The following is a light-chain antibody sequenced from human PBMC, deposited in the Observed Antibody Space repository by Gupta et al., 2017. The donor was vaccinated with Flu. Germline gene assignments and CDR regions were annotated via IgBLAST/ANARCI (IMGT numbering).Light chain of an antibody. CDR3: QQYDNWPQWT. CDR1: QSVSSN. J-gene: IGKJ1*01. V-gene: IGKV3-15*01. Sequence: ELVMTQSPATLSVSPGERATLSCRASQSVSSNLAWYQQKPRQAPRLLIYAASTRATGIPARFISSRSGTEFTPIISSLQSEDFAVYYCQQYDNWPQWTFGQGTKVEIK. CDR2: AAS.